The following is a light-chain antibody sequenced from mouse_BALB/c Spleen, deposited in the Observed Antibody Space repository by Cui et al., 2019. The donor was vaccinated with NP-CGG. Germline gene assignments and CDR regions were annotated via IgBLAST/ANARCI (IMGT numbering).Light chain of an antibody. V-gene: IGLV1*01. J-gene: IGLJ1*01. CDR2: GTN. Sequence: QGLLTHESPLTTSPGETVTLTCRSSTGAVTTSNYANWVQEKPDHLFTGLIGGTNNRAPGVPARFSGSLIGDKAALTITGAQTEDEAIYFCTLWYSNHWVFGGGTKLTVL. CDR1: TGAVTTSNY. CDR3: TLWYSNHWV.